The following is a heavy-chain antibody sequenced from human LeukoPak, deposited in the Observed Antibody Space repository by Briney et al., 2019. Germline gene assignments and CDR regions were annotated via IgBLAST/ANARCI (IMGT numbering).Heavy chain of an antibody. Sequence: PSETLSLTCTVSGGSISSGDYYWSWIRQPPGKGLEWIGYIYYSGSTYYNPSLKSRVTISVDTSKNQFSLKLSSVTAADTAVYYCARDLSRKRSSWYFDYWGQGTLVTVSS. CDR3: ARDLSRKRSSWYFDY. V-gene: IGHV4-30-4*08. CDR1: GGSISSGDYY. D-gene: IGHD6-13*01. J-gene: IGHJ4*02. CDR2: IYYSGST.